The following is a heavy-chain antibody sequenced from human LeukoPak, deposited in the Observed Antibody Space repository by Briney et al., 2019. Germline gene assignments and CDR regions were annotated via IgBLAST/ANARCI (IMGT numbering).Heavy chain of an antibody. CDR2: IIPIFGTA. CDR3: ARSHPPEIVVVTAIPFPLDY. D-gene: IGHD2-21*02. CDR1: GGTFSSYA. V-gene: IGHV1-69*05. J-gene: IGHJ4*02. Sequence: GASVKVSCKASGGTFSSYAISWVRQAPGQGLEWMGGIIPIFGTANYAQKSQGRVTITTDESTSTAYMELRSLRSDDTAVYYCARSHPPEIVVVTAIPFPLDYWGQGTLVTVSS.